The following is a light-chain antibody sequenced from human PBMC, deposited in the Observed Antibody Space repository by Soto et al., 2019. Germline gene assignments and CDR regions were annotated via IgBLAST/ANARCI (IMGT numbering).Light chain of an antibody. V-gene: IGKV1-39*01. CDR2: AAS. J-gene: IGKJ1*01. CDR3: QQSYSNPMT. Sequence: DIQMTQSPSSLSASVGDRVTITCRASQSISSYLHWYQHKPGEVPKLLIYAASSLQSGVPSRFSGSGSGTDCTLTINSLQPEDFATYYCQQSYSNPMTFGQGTKVEFK. CDR1: QSISSY.